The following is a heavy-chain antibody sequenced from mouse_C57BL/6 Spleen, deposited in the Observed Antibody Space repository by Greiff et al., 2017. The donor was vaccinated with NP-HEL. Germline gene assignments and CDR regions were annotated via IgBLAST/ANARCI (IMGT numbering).Heavy chain of an antibody. CDR2: IDPETGGT. D-gene: IGHD3-1*01. J-gene: IGHJ2*01. V-gene: IGHV1-15*01. CDR3: TRFGDPDY. CDR1: GYTFTDYE. Sequence: QVHVKQSGAELVRPGASVTLSCKASGYTFTDYEMHWVKQTPVHGLEWIGAIDPETGGTAYNQKFKGKAILTADKSSSTAYMELRSLTSEDSAVYYCTRFGDPDYWGQGTTLTVSS.